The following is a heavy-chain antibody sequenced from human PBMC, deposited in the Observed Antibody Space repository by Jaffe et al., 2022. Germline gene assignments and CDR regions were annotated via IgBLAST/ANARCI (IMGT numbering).Heavy chain of an antibody. J-gene: IGHJ4*02. Sequence: QGQLVESGGGVVQPGGSLRLSCVASGFTLTNYGMHWVRQAPGKGLEWVAFIWYDGSKTYYGDSVRGRFTVSRDNSKNTMYLQMNSLRVEDTAVYYCAKDGAGIEDNWGQGALVTVSS. D-gene: IGHD3-10*01. CDR2: IWYDGSKT. CDR1: GFTLTNYG. V-gene: IGHV3-30*02. CDR3: AKDGAGIEDN.